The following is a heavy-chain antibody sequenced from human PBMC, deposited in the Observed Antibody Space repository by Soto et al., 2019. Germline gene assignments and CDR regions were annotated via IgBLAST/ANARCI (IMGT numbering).Heavy chain of an antibody. J-gene: IGHJ4*01. D-gene: IGHD6-19*01. V-gene: IGHV3-9*01. CDR2: ISWNSGSI. CDR1: GFTFDDYA. CDR3: AKDIEQWLSSFDY. Sequence: EVQLVESGGGLVQPGRSLRLSCAASGFTFDDYAMHWVRQAPGKGLEWVSGISWNSGSIGYADSVKGRFTISRDNAKNSLYLQMNSLRAEDTALYYCAKDIEQWLSSFDYWGHGTLVTVSS.